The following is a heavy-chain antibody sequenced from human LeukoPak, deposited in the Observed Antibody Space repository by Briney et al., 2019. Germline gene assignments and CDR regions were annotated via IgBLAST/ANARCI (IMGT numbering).Heavy chain of an antibody. D-gene: IGHD6-13*01. CDR2: IYHSGST. J-gene: IGHJ3*02. V-gene: IGHV4-30-2*01. CDR1: GGSISSGGYS. CDR3: AAEFRGGLADAAFDI. Sequence: SETLSLTCAVSGGSISSGGYSWSWIRQPPGKGLEWIGYIYHSGSTYYNPSLKSRVTISVDRSKNQFSLKLSSVTAADTAVYYGAAEFRGGLADAAFDIWGQGTMVTVSS.